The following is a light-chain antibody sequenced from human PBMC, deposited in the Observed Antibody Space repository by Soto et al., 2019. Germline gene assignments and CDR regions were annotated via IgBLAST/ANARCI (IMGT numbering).Light chain of an antibody. CDR2: EVY. J-gene: IGLJ1*01. CDR3: SSYVGTNSYV. V-gene: IGLV2-8*01. Sequence: QSVLTQPPSASGSPGPSVTISCTGTSSDVGGYNYVSWYQHHPGKAPKLIIYEVYKRPSGVPDRFSGSKSGNTADLTVSGLQAEEEADYYCSSYVGTNSYVFGTGTELTVL. CDR1: SSDVGGYNY.